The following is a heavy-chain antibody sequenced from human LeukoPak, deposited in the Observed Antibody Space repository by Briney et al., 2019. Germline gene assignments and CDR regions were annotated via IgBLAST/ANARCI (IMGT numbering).Heavy chain of an antibody. CDR1: GYTFTGYY. V-gene: IGHV1-2*02. Sequence: ASVKVSCKASGYTFTGYYMHWVRQAPGQGLEWMGWINPNSGGTNYAQKLQGRVTMTRDTSISTAYIELSRLRSDDTAVYYCASAKLYSNFDYWGQGTLATGSS. J-gene: IGHJ4*02. CDR2: INPNSGGT. D-gene: IGHD1-26*01. CDR3: ASAKLYSNFDY.